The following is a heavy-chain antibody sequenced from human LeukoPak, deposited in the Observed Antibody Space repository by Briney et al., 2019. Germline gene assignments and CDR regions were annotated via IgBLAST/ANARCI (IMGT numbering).Heavy chain of an antibody. J-gene: IGHJ6*03. V-gene: IGHV4-38-2*02. CDR3: ARSGPYYYHYVDV. CDR1: GSSITRGDY. CDR2: IYHSGST. D-gene: IGHD3-10*01. Sequence: SETLSLTCTVSGSSITRGDYWGWIRQPPGKGLEWIGAIYHSGSTYYNPSLKSRVTISVDTSKIQFSLRLSSVSAADTAVYYCARSGPYYYHYVDVWGKGTTVTVSS.